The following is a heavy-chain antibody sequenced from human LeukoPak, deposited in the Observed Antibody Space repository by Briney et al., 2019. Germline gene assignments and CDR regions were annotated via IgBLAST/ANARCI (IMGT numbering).Heavy chain of an antibody. CDR1: GFTFSHYG. V-gene: IGHV3-30*19. CDR3: ARVGFLEWLSFYYFDY. Sequence: GRSLRLSCAASGFTFSHYGLHWVRQAPGKGLEWVAVIWYDGSNKYHADSVKGRFTISRDNSKNTLYLQMNSLRAEDTAVYYCARVGFLEWLSFYYFDYWGQGTLVTVSS. CDR2: IWYDGSNK. J-gene: IGHJ4*02. D-gene: IGHD3-3*01.